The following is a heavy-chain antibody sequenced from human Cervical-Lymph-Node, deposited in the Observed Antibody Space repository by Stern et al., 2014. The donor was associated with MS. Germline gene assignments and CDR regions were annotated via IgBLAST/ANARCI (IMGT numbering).Heavy chain of an antibody. D-gene: IGHD1-26*01. CDR2: VDPEDGET. CDR1: GDAFIDYF. J-gene: IGHJ4*02. Sequence: VQLMQSGADVKKPGATVKISCKFSGDAFIDYFIHWVQQAPGKGLEWMGRVDPEDGETVFVERFQGRVTMTADTSTDTAYMELSSLRPEDTAVYYCATSSSGRLHRHWGQGTLVTVSS. CDR3: ATSSSGRLHRH. V-gene: IGHV1-69-2*01.